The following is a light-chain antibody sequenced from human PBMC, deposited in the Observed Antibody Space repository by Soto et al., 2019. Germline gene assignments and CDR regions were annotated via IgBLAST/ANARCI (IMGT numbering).Light chain of an antibody. V-gene: IGKV1-39*01. Sequence: EIQMTQSPSHLSASVGDRVTITSRASQSISSYLNWYQQKPGKAPKLLIYAASSLQSGVPSRFSGSGSGTDFTLTITSLQPEDFATYYCQQSYSTPRTFGQATKVDI. CDR3: QQSYSTPRT. CDR1: QSISSY. CDR2: AAS. J-gene: IGKJ1*01.